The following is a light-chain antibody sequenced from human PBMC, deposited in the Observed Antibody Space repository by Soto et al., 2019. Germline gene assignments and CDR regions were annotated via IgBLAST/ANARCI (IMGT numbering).Light chain of an antibody. CDR3: QQSHSIPRT. CDR1: QTISSY. J-gene: IGKJ2*01. CDR2: AAS. V-gene: IGKV1-39*01. Sequence: DIQMTQSPSSLSASVGDRVTIICRASQTISSYLNWYQQKPGKAPKFLIYAASSLQSGVPSRFSGSGSGTDFTLTITSLQPEDFATYYCQQSHSIPRTFGQGTKLEI.